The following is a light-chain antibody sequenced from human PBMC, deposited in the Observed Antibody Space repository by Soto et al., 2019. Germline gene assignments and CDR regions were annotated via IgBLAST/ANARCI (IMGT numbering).Light chain of an antibody. V-gene: IGKV1-39*01. CDR3: QQSYSTPWT. Sequence: DIQMTQSPASLSASVGDRFTFTCRASQSISSYLNGYQQKLGKAPKVLIYAASSLQSGVPSRFSGSGSGSDFTLAISSLQPEDFATYYCQQSYSTPWTFGQGTKVEIK. J-gene: IGKJ1*01. CDR1: QSISSY. CDR2: AAS.